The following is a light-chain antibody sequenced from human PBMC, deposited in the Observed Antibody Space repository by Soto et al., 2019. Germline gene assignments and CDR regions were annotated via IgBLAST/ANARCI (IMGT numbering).Light chain of an antibody. Sequence: DIVMTQSPLSLPVTPGESASISCRSSQSLLHRNGYNYLDWYLQKPGQSPQVLIYLGSNRASGVPERFSGSGSGTDFTLKISRVEAEDVGVYYCMQALQTPWTFGQGTKVEIK. CDR3: MQALQTPWT. CDR2: LGS. CDR1: QSLLHRNGYNY. V-gene: IGKV2-28*01. J-gene: IGKJ1*01.